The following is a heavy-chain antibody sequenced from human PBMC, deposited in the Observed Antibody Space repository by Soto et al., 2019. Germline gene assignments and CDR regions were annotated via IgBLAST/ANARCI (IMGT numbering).Heavy chain of an antibody. CDR2: IYYSGST. Sequence: QVQLQESGPGLVKPSQTLSLTCTVSGGSISSGGYYWSWIRQHPGKGLEWIGYIYYSGSTYYNPSLKSRVTIAVDTSKNQLSLKLSSVTAADTAVYYCARVSSTTVTTHFDYWGQGPLVPVSS. D-gene: IGHD4-17*01. J-gene: IGHJ4*02. CDR3: ARVSSTTVTTHFDY. CDR1: GGSISSGGYY. V-gene: IGHV4-31*03.